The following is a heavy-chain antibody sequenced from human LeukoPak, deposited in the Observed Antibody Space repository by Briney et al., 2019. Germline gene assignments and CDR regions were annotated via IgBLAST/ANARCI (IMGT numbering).Heavy chain of an antibody. Sequence: GGSLRLSCAASGFTFSNFGMHWVRQAPGKGLEWVAFIRYDGSNKYYADSVKGRFTISRDNSKNTLSLQMNSLRVEDTAVYYCAKGYTGDSWGLGTLVTVSS. J-gene: IGHJ5*01. CDR2: IRYDGSNK. V-gene: IGHV3-30*02. CDR1: GFTFSNFG. CDR3: AKGYTGDS. D-gene: IGHD2-2*02.